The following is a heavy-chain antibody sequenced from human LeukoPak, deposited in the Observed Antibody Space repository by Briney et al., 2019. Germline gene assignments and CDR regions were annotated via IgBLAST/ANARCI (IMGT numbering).Heavy chain of an antibody. CDR3: ARARSGKWGFDY. J-gene: IGHJ4*02. V-gene: IGHV4-61*02. Sequence: PSETLSLTCTVSGDSISSGSYYWSWIRQPAGKGLEWIGRIYSSGSTNYNPSLKSRVTISVDTSKNQFSLKLSSVTAADTAVYYCARARSGKWGFDYWGQGTLVTVSS. CDR2: IYSSGST. CDR1: GDSISSGSYY. D-gene: IGHD1-26*01.